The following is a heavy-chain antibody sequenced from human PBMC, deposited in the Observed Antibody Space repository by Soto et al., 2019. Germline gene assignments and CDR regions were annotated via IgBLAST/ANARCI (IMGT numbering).Heavy chain of an antibody. Sequence: PGGSLRLSCAASGFTFSSYGMHWVRQAPGKGLEWVAVISYDGSNKYYADSVKGRFTISRDNSKNTLYLQMNSLRAEDTAVYYCAKDQYTAIFGVVIIPSSMDVWGQGTTVPVSS. CDR1: GFTFSSYG. CDR3: AKDQYTAIFGVVIIPSSMDV. V-gene: IGHV3-30*18. J-gene: IGHJ6*02. D-gene: IGHD3-3*01. CDR2: ISYDGSNK.